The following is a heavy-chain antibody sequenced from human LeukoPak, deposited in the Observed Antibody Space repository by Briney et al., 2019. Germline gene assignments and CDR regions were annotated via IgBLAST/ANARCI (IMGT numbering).Heavy chain of an antibody. CDR2: VYYTGGT. CDR1: GDSITSSSYY. CDR3: ARHALEDVRQPYYYGSGLDY. Sequence: PSETLSLTCSVSGDSITSSSYYWAWIRQPPERGLEWIGSVYYTGGTNYSPSLKSRVTISVDTSKNQFSLKLSSVTAADTAVYYCARHALEDVRQPYYYGSGLDYWGQGTLVTVSS. V-gene: IGHV4-39*01. D-gene: IGHD3-10*01. J-gene: IGHJ4*02.